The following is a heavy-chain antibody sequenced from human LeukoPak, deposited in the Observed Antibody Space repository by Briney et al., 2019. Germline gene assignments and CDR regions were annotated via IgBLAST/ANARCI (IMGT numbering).Heavy chain of an antibody. CDR2: ISSDGSNT. V-gene: IGHV3-74*01. CDR1: GFAFSTYW. J-gene: IGHJ4*02. Sequence: GGSLRLSCAASGFAFSTYWMHWVRQAPGTGLVWVSLISSDGSNTNYADSVKGRFTISRDNAKNTLYLQMNSLRAEDTAVYYCATDVPAASIFGYWGQGTLVTVSS. CDR3: ATDVPAASIFGY. D-gene: IGHD2-2*01.